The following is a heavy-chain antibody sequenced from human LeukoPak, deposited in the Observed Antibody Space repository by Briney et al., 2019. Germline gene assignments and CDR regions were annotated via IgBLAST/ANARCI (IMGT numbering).Heavy chain of an antibody. V-gene: IGHV3-23*01. CDR2: ISGSGGST. Sequence: GGSLRLSCAASGFTFSSYAMSWVRQPPGKGLEWVSAISGSGGSTYYADSVKGRFTITRDNSKNTLYLQMNSLRAEDTAVYYCAREIYDSSGYPGDAFDIWGQGTMVTVSS. CDR1: GFTFSSYA. CDR3: AREIYDSSGYPGDAFDI. D-gene: IGHD3-22*01. J-gene: IGHJ3*02.